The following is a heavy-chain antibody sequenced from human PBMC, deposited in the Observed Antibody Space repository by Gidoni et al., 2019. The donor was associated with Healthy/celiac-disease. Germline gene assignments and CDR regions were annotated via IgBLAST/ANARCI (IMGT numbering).Heavy chain of an antibody. V-gene: IGHV3-21*01. CDR1: GFTFSSYS. CDR3: ARDRQRVGIVVVPATLYGMDV. Sequence: EVQLVESGGGLVKPGGSLRLSCAASGFTFSSYSMTWVRQAPGKGLEWVSSISSSSSYIYYADSVKGRFTISRDNAKNSLYLQMNSLRAEDTAVYYCARDRQRVGIVVVPATLYGMDVWGQGTTVTVSS. J-gene: IGHJ6*02. D-gene: IGHD2-2*03. CDR2: ISSSSSYI.